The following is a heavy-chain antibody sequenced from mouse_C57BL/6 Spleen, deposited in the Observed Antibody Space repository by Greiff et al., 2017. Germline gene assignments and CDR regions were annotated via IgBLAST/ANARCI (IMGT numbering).Heavy chain of an antibody. CDR1: GYTFTDYN. D-gene: IGHD1-1*01. Sequence: EVQLQQSGPELVKPGASVKIPCKASGYTFTDYNMDWVKQSHGKSLEWIGDINPNNGGTIYNQKFKGKATLTVDKSSSTAYMELRSLTSEDTAVYYCARVGTTVVPSYAMDYWGQGTSVTVSS. CDR2: INPNNGGT. V-gene: IGHV1-18*01. J-gene: IGHJ4*01. CDR3: ARVGTTVVPSYAMDY.